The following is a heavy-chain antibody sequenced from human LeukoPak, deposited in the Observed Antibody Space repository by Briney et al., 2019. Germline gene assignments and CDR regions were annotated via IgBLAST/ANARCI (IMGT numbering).Heavy chain of an antibody. V-gene: IGHV3-23*01. CDR3: AKDLRYYGSGSYYNPGDY. D-gene: IGHD3-10*01. CDR2: ISGSGGST. CDR1: GFTFSSYA. Sequence: GGSLRLSCAASGFTFSSYAMSWVRQAPGKGLEWVSAISGSGGSTYYADSVKGRFTISRDNSKNTLYLQMNSLRAQDTAVYYCAKDLRYYGSGSYYNPGDYWGQGTLVTVSS. J-gene: IGHJ4*02.